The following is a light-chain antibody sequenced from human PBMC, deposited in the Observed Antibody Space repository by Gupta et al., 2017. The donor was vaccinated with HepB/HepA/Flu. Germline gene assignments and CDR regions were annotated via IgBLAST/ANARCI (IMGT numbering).Light chain of an antibody. V-gene: IGLV1-44*01. Sequence: QSVLTQPPSTSGTPGQIVTISCSGSTSNIGSNTVSWYQLLPGAAPKLLIHTNNQRPSGVPDRFSGSKSGTSASLAISGLQSDHEADYYCAAWDDSLNGPVFGGGTKVTAL. CDR3: AAWDDSLNGPV. CDR1: TSNIGSNT. J-gene: IGLJ2*01. CDR2: TNN.